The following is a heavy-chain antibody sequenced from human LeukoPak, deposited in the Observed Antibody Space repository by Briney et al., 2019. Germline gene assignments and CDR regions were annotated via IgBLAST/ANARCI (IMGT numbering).Heavy chain of an antibody. CDR1: GFTVSSNY. V-gene: IGHV3-66*01. D-gene: IGHD3-10*01. CDR2: IYSGGST. J-gene: IGHJ4*02. Sequence: GGSLRLSLAASGFTVSSNYMSWVRQAPGKGLEWVSVIYSGGSTYYADSVKGRFTISRDNSKNTLYLQMNSLRAEDTAVYYCAREYRGEYYFAYWGQGTLVTVSS. CDR3: AREYRGEYYFAY.